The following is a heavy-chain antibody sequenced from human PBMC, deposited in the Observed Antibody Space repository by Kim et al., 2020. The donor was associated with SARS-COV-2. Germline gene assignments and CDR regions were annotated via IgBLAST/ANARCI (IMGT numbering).Heavy chain of an antibody. J-gene: IGHJ4*02. Sequence: SETLSLTCTVSGGSVSSGSYYWSWIRQPPGKGLEWIGYIYYSGSTNYNPSLKSRVTVSADTSKNQFSLKLSSVTAADTAVYYCARGAYSSWSPENTFDYWGQGALVTVSS. CDR1: GGSVSSGSYY. CDR2: IYYSGST. D-gene: IGHD6-13*01. CDR3: ARGAYSSWSPENTFDY. V-gene: IGHV4-61*01.